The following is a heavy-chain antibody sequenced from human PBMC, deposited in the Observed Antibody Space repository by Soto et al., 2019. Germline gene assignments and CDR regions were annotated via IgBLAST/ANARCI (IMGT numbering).Heavy chain of an antibody. CDR2: IWYDGINK. V-gene: IGHV3-33*01. Sequence: PGGSLRLSCAASGFTFSSYGMHWVRQAPGKGLEWVAVIWYDGINKYYADSVKGRFTISRDNSKNTLYLQMNSLRAEDTAVYYCARWLQFSAFDIWGQGTMVTVSS. CDR1: GFTFSSYG. J-gene: IGHJ3*02. D-gene: IGHD5-12*01. CDR3: ARWLQFSAFDI.